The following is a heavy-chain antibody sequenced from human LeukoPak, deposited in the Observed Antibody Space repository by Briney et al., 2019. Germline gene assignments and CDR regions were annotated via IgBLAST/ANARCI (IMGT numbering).Heavy chain of an antibody. V-gene: IGHV3-30*02. Sequence: PGGSLRLSCAASGFTFSSYGMHWVRQAPGKGLEWVAFIRYDGSNKYYADSVKGRFTISRDNSKNTLYLQMNSLRAEDTAVYYCAKNSYYDILTYYYYYSMDVWGKGTTVTISS. CDR1: GFTFSSYG. CDR2: IRYDGSNK. J-gene: IGHJ6*03. D-gene: IGHD3-9*01. CDR3: AKNSYYDILTYYYYYSMDV.